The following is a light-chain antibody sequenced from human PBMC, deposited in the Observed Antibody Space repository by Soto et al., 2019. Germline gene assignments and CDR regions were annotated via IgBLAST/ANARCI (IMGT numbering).Light chain of an antibody. J-gene: IGKJ2*01. CDR2: DAS. V-gene: IGKV3-15*01. CDR1: QSVSSN. Sequence: EIVMTQSPATLSVSPGERATLSCRASQSVSSNLAWYQQKPGQGPRLLIYDASTRATGIPGRFSGSGSGTEFTLPISSLQSEDFAVYYCQQYNDWPPKYTFGQGTKLEIK. CDR3: QQYNDWPPKYT.